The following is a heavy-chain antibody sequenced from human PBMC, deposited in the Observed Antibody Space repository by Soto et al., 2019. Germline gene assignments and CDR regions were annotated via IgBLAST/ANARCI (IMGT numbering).Heavy chain of an antibody. D-gene: IGHD6-13*01. J-gene: IGHJ6*02. CDR2: FSGDGINT. CDR1: GFTISTA. V-gene: IGHV3-23*01. Sequence: LRLSCAASGFTISTAMTWVRQAAGKGLEWVSSFSGDGINTYYADSVKGRFTFSRDNSKNTVYLQMDNLRVEDTAVYHCARAMWGIAAAGWYYYYYGMDVWGQGTTVTRLL. CDR3: ARAMWGIAAAGWYYYYYGMDV.